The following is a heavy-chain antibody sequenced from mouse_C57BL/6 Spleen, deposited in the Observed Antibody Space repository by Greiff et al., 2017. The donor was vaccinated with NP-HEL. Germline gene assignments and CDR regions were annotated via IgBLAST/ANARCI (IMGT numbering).Heavy chain of an antibody. J-gene: IGHJ3*01. CDR3: TGYYGNFAY. Sequence: QVQLKESGAELVRPGASVTLSCKASGYTFTDYEMHWVKQTPVHGLEWIGAIDPETGGTAYNQKFKGKAILTADKSSSTAYMELRSLTSEDSAVYYCTGYYGNFAYWGQGTLVTVSA. CDR2: IDPETGGT. V-gene: IGHV1-15*01. D-gene: IGHD2-1*01. CDR1: GYTFTDYE.